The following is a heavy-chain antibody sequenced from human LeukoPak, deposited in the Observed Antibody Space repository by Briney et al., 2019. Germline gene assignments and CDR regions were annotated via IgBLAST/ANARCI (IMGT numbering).Heavy chain of an antibody. J-gene: IGHJ4*02. CDR2: IYTSGST. Sequence: PSETLSLTCTVSGGSISSGSYYWSWIRQPAGEGLEWIGRIYTSGSTKYNPSLKSRVTISLDTSKNQFSLKLSSVTAADTAVYYCARGDVDTVIDYWGQGTLVTVSS. CDR1: GGSISSGSYY. V-gene: IGHV4-61*02. CDR3: ARGDVDTVIDY. D-gene: IGHD5-18*01.